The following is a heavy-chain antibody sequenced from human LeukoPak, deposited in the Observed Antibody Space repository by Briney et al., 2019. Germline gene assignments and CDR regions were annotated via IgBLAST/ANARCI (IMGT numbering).Heavy chain of an antibody. CDR1: GGTFSSYT. D-gene: IGHD4-17*01. Sequence: SVKVSCKASGGTFSSYTISWVRQAPGQGLEWMGRIIPILGIANYAQKFQGRVTITADKSTSTAYVELSSLRSEDTAVYYCAILLGDYGTFDYWGQGTLVTVSS. CDR3: AILLGDYGTFDY. V-gene: IGHV1-69*02. CDR2: IIPILGIA. J-gene: IGHJ4*02.